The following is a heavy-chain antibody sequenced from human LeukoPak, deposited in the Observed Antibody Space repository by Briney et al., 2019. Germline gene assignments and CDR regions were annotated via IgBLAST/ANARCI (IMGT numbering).Heavy chain of an antibody. J-gene: IGHJ4*02. CDR2: MYSSGST. CDR1: GGSISSSSYY. V-gene: IGHV4-39*07. D-gene: IGHD5/OR15-5a*01. CDR3: ARDLRIFDY. Sequence: SETLSLTCTVSGGSISSSSYYWGWIRQPPGKGLEWIGSMYSSGSTYYNPSLKSRVTISVDTSKNQFSLKLSSVTAADTAVYYCARDLRIFDYWGQGTLVTVSS.